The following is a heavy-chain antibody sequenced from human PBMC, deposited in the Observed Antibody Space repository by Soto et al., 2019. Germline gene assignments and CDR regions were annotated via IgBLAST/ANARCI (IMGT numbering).Heavy chain of an antibody. J-gene: IGHJ4*02. CDR2: INHSGST. V-gene: IGHV4-34*01. CDR3: ASYWSGYYASQYFDY. Sequence: PSETLSLTCAVYGGSFSVYYWSWIRQPPGKGLEWIGEINHSGSTNYNPSLKSRVTISVDTSKNQFSLKLSSVTAADTAVYYCASYWSGYYASQYFDYWGQGTLVTVSS. CDR1: GGSFSVYY. D-gene: IGHD3-3*01.